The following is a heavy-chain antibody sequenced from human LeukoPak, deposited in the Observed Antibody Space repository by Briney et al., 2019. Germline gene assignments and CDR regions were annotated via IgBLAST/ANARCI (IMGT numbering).Heavy chain of an antibody. Sequence: SETLSLTCAISGHSTTRGYYWAWFRQSPGKGLEWIATFFQSEKSFYNASLKSRVIMSLDTSKSRFSLNLTSVTAADTAVYYCARVLPVPYLLDSWGQGTHVTVSS. CDR2: FFQSEKS. J-gene: IGHJ4*02. CDR3: ARVLPVPYLLDS. CDR1: GHSTTRGYY. D-gene: IGHD2/OR15-2a*01. V-gene: IGHV4-38-2*01.